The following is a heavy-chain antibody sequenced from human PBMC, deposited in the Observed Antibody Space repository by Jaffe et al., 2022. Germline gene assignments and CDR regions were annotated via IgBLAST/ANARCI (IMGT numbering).Heavy chain of an antibody. D-gene: IGHD3-22*01. CDR2: IRSKAYGETT. CDR3: ITYYDTRGGFDALDI. Sequence: ELQLVESGGGLVQPGRSLRLSCTASGITFGDDVMNWVRQAPGKGLEWVGFIRSKAYGETTQYAASVEGRFTISRDDSKSIGYLHMDSLKVEDTAVYFCITYYDTRGGFDALDIWGQGTMVTVSS. CDR1: GITFGDDV. V-gene: IGHV3-49*04. J-gene: IGHJ3*02.